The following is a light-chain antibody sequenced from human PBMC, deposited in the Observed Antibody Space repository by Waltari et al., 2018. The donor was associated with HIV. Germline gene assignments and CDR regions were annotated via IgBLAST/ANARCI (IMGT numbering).Light chain of an antibody. V-gene: IGLV2-14*01. CDR2: EVS. CDR3: SSYTSSNTLVV. Sequence: QSALTQPASVSGSPGQSITISCTGTSSDVGGYNYVSWYQQHPGKAPKLMIYEVSNRPSGVSNRFSCSKSGNTASLTISGLQAEDEAEYYCSSYTSSNTLVVFGGGTKLTVL. J-gene: IGLJ2*01. CDR1: SSDVGGYNY.